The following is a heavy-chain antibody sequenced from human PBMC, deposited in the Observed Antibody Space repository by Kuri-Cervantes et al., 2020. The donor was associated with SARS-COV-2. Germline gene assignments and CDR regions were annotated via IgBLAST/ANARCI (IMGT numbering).Heavy chain of an antibody. Sequence: GESLKISCAASGFTFSSYWMHWVRQAPGKGLVWVSRINSDGSSTSYADSVKGRFTISRDNSKNTLYLQMNSLRAEDTAVYYCARALYYYDSSGTAPFDYWGQGTLVTVSS. V-gene: IGHV3-74*01. CDR3: ARALYYYDSSGTAPFDY. J-gene: IGHJ4*02. CDR1: GFTFSSYW. CDR2: INSDGSST. D-gene: IGHD3-22*01.